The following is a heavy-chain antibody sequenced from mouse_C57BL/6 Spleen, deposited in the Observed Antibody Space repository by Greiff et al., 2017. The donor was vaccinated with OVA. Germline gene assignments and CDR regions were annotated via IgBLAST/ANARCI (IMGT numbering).Heavy chain of an antibody. V-gene: IGHV1-42*01. CDR3: ARADYGSSYDY. Sequence: VKLMESGPELVKPGASVKISCKASGYSFTGYYMNWVKQSPEKSLEWIGEINPSTGGTTYNQKFKAKATLTVDKSSSTAYMQLKSLTSEDSAVYYCARADYGSSYDYWGQGTTLTVSS. CDR2: INPSTGGT. J-gene: IGHJ2*01. CDR1: GYSFTGYY. D-gene: IGHD1-1*01.